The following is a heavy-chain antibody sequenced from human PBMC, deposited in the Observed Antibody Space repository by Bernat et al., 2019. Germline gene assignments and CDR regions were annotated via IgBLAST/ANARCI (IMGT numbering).Heavy chain of an antibody. V-gene: IGHV4-31*03. D-gene: IGHD6-19*01. CDR2: IYYSGST. J-gene: IGHJ3*02. CDR3: AGYFLAYSSGWPRSHDAFDI. CDR1: GGSISSGGYY. Sequence: QVQLQESGPGLVKPSQTLSLTCTVSGGSISSGGYYWSWIRQHPGKGLEWIGYIYYSGSTYYNPSLKSRVTISVDTSKNQFSLKLSSVTAADTAVYYCAGYFLAYSSGWPRSHDAFDIWGQGTMVTVSS.